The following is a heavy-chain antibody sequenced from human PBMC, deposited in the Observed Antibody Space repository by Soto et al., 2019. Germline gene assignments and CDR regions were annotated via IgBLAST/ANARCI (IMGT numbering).Heavy chain of an antibody. CDR1: GFTFTNYA. CDR3: AKDEAEGIVATIWDLYYYYGMDV. V-gene: IGHV3-23*01. CDR2: IDDSGGYT. J-gene: IGHJ6*02. Sequence: PGGSLRLSCAASGFTFTNYAMSWVRQAPGKGLEWVSLIDDSGGYTYYADSVKGRFTISRDNSKNTLYLQMNSLRAEDTAVYYCAKDEAEGIVATIWDLYYYYGMDVWGQGTTVTVSS. D-gene: IGHD5-12*01.